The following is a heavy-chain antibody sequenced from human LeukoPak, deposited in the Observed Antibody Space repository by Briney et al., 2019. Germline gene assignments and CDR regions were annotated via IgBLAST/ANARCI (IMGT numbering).Heavy chain of an antibody. CDR3: AKDNRGVEQWLVPRNDY. D-gene: IGHD6-19*01. CDR1: GYTFTSYG. Sequence: ASVKVSCKASGYTFTSYGISWVRQAPGQGLEWMGWISAYNGNTNYAQKLQGRVTMTTDTSTSTAYMELRSLRSDDTAVYYCAKDNRGVEQWLVPRNDYWGQGTLVTVSS. J-gene: IGHJ4*02. CDR2: ISAYNGNT. V-gene: IGHV1-18*01.